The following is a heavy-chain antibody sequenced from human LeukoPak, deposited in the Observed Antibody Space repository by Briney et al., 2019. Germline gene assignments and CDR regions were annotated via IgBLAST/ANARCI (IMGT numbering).Heavy chain of an antibody. D-gene: IGHD6-19*01. J-gene: IGHJ4*02. Sequence: GGSLRLSCAASGFTFSSYAMSWVRQAPGKGLEWVSAIRGSGGSTYYADSVKGRFTISRDNSKNTLYLQMNSLRAEDTAVYYCAKEPGYSSGSHPFDYWGQGTLVTVSS. CDR3: AKEPGYSSGSHPFDY. V-gene: IGHV3-23*01. CDR2: IRGSGGST. CDR1: GFTFSSYA.